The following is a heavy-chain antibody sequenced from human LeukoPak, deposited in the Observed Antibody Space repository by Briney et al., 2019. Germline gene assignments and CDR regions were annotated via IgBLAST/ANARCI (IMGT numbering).Heavy chain of an antibody. CDR3: ARDPAANNYAPSHFDY. D-gene: IGHD4-11*01. V-gene: IGHV4-61*01. Sequence: SETLSLTCTVSGGSISSSSYYWGWIRQPPGKGLEWIGYIYYSGSTNYSPSLKSRVTISVDTSKNQFSLKLSSVTAADTAVYYCARDPAANNYAPSHFDYWGQGTLVTVSS. J-gene: IGHJ4*02. CDR1: GGSISSSSYY. CDR2: IYYSGST.